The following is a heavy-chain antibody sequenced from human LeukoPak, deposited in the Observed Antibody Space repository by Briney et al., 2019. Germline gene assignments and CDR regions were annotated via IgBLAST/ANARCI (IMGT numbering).Heavy chain of an antibody. Sequence: SETLSLTCTVSGGSISSYYWSWIRQPPGKGLEWIGYIYYSGSTNYNPSLKSRVTISVDTSNNQFSLKLSSVTAADTAVYYCTRGLYCSSTSCYVNYYYYYYMDVWGKGTTVTVSS. J-gene: IGHJ6*03. D-gene: IGHD2-2*01. CDR1: GGSISSYY. V-gene: IGHV4-59*01. CDR2: IYYSGST. CDR3: TRGLYCSSTSCYVNYYYYYYMDV.